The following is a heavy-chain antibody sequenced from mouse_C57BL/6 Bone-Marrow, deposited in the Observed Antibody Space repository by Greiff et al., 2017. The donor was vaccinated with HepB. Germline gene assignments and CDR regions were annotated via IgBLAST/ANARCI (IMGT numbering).Heavy chain of an antibody. V-gene: IGHV1-53*01. CDR2: INPSNGGT. J-gene: IGHJ4*01. CDR1: GYTFTSYW. CDR3: ATPVAIPGAMDY. D-gene: IGHD1-1*01. Sequence: QVQLKQSGTELVKPGASVKLSCKASGYTFTSYWMHWVKQRPGQGLEWIGNINPSNGGTNYNEKFKSKATLTVDKSSSTAYMQLSSLTSEDSAVYYCATPVAIPGAMDYWGQGTSVTVSS.